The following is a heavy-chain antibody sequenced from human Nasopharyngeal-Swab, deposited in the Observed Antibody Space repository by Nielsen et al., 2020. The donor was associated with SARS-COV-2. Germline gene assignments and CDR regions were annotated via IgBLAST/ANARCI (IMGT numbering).Heavy chain of an antibody. CDR2: IIPIFGTA. CDR1: GCTFSSYA. V-gene: IGHV1-69*06. CDR3: ARGGSTSCYRGYCSGGSAPGFDY. D-gene: IGHD2-15*01. J-gene: IGHJ4*02. Sequence: SLKVSCKASGCTFSSYAISWVRQAPGQGLEWMGGIIPIFGTANYAQKFQGRVTITADKSTSTAYMELSSLRSEDTAVYYCARGGSTSCYRGYCSGGSAPGFDYWGQGTLVTVSS.